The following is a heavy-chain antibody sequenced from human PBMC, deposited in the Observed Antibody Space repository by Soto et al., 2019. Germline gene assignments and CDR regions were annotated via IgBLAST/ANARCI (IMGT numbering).Heavy chain of an antibody. CDR2: IYSGGYT. D-gene: IGHD3-22*01. V-gene: IGHV3-66*01. CDR3: ARVVIIVVASPEYYFND. CDR1: GFDVSNTD. J-gene: IGHJ4*02. Sequence: GGSLRLSCAASGFDVSNTDMSWVRQAPGKGPEWVSVIYSGGYTNYADSVKGRFIVSRDSPKNTLYLQMDSLRAEDTAVYYCARVVIIVVASPEYYFNDWCQGILVTVAS.